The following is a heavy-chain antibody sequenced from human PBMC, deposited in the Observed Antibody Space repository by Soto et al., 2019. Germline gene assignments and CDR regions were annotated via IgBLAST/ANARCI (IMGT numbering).Heavy chain of an antibody. D-gene: IGHD3-3*01. V-gene: IGHV4-61*08. Sequence: PSETLSLTCTVSGATVSRGDYFWTWIRQPPGKGLEWIGEINHSGSTNYNPSLKSRVTISVDTSKNQFSLKLSSVTAADTAVYYCAREAWLDYDFWSAHTPRYYFDYWGQGTLVTVSS. CDR2: INHSGST. CDR3: AREAWLDYDFWSAHTPRYYFDY. J-gene: IGHJ4*02. CDR1: GATVSRGDYF.